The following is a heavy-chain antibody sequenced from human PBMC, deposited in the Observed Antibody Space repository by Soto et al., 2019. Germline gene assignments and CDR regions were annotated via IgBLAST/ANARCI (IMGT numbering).Heavy chain of an antibody. CDR1: GFTFSTYG. J-gene: IGHJ4*02. Sequence: QVQLVESGGGVVQSGRSVRPCCAASGFTFSTYGIQWVRQAPGKGLEWVAVIWYDGRNKYYADTVRGSCTISRGNAKNTSYREMHTLRYVDTSVYYCARDSSPQYSDLCSGNGDYWGQGTLVIVSS. CDR2: IWYDGRNK. CDR3: ARDSSPQYSDLCSGNGDY. D-gene: IGHD3-3*01. V-gene: IGHV3-33*01.